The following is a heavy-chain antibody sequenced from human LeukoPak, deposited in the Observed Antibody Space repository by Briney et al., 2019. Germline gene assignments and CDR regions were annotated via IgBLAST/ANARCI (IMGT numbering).Heavy chain of an antibody. D-gene: IGHD2-15*01. Sequence: SETLSLTCSVSGGSITSNTYYWGWVRQPPGKGLEWIGNIYYSGTTYYSPSLKSRVSISVDTSKNQFSLQLSSVTAADTAVYYCASQYCSGGSCYYYGTDVWGQGTTVTVSS. V-gene: IGHV4-39*01. CDR2: IYYSGTT. J-gene: IGHJ6*02. CDR3: ASQYCSGGSCYYYGTDV. CDR1: GGSITSNTYY.